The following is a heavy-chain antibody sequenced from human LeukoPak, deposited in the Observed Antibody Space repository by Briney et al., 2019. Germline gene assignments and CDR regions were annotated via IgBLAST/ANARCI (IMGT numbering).Heavy chain of an antibody. V-gene: IGHV1-18*01. J-gene: IGHJ4*02. D-gene: IGHD6-19*01. Sequence: GESLKISCKGSGYSFTSYGISWVRQAPGQGLEWMGWISAYNGNTNYAQKLQGRVTMTTDTSTSTAYMELRSLRSDDTAVYYCAREITLAVAGTWGYFDYWGQGTLVTVSS. CDR2: ISAYNGNT. CDR3: AREITLAVAGTWGYFDY. CDR1: GYSFTSYG.